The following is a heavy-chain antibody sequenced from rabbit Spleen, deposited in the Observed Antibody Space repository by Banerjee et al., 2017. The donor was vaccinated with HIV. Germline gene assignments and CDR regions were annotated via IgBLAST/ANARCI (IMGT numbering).Heavy chain of an antibody. J-gene: IGHJ4*01. D-gene: IGHD1-1*01. CDR3: ARSINWANRALNL. CDR1: GLSFSNSYW. CDR2: IYTGSGAT. V-gene: IGHV1S45*01. Sequence: EESGGDLVKPDGSLTLTCTASGLSFSNSYWIFWVRQAPGKGLEWIASIYTGSGATYYANWAKGRFTVSKTSSTTVDLKMTSLTAADTATYFCARSINWANRALNLLGPGTLVTVS.